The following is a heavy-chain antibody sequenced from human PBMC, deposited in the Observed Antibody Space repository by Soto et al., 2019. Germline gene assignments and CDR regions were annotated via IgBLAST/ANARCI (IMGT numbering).Heavy chain of an antibody. D-gene: IGHD3-3*01. CDR1: GGSISTSY. CDR2: VYHIGST. CDR3: ARDGSGHDFWDGPWYFDS. V-gene: IGHV4-59*01. J-gene: IGHJ4*02. Sequence: QLQLQESGPGLVKPSETLSLTCTVSGGSISTSYWSWIRQPPGKGLEWLGYVYHIGSTKYNPSLKKRVTISIDTTPNQFSLKLESVSAADTALYYCARDGSGHDFWDGPWYFDSWGQGTLVTVSS.